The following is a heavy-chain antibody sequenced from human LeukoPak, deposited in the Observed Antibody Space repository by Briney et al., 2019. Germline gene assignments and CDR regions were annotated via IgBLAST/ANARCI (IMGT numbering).Heavy chain of an antibody. CDR2: IYHSGST. D-gene: IGHD2-15*01. CDR1: GGSISSGGYS. CDR3: ARDLVAAPSE. V-gene: IGHV4-30-2*01. J-gene: IGHJ4*02. Sequence: SETLSLTCAVSGGSISSGGYSWSWIRQPPGKGLEWIGYIYHSGSTNYNPSLKSRVTISIDTSKNQFSPRLSSVTAADTVMYYCARDLVAAPSEWGQGTLVTVSS.